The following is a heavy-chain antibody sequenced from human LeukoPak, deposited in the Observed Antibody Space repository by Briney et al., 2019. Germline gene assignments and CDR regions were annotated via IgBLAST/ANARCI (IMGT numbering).Heavy chain of an antibody. CDR1: GGTFSSYA. V-gene: IGHV1-69*05. D-gene: IGHD6-13*01. J-gene: IGHJ4*02. Sequence: SVTVSCKAYGGTFSSYAISWVRQAPGQGLEWMGGIIPIFGTANYAQKFQGRVTIPTDESTSTAYMELSSLRSEDTAVYYCARGSQQLVTFDYWGQGTLVTSPQ. CDR2: IIPIFGTA. CDR3: ARGSQQLVTFDY.